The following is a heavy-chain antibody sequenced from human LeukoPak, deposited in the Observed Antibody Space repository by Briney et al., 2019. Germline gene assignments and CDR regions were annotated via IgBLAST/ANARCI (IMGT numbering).Heavy chain of an antibody. CDR3: ARAPEAAFDI. CDR1: GFTFSSYS. V-gene: IGHV3-21*01. CDR2: ISSSSSYI. J-gene: IGHJ3*02. Sequence: PGGSLRLSCAASGFTFSSYSMNWVRQAPGKGLEWVSSISSSSSYIYYADSVKGRFTISRDNAKNSLYLQMNSLRAEDTALYYCARAPEAAFDIWGQGTMVTVSS.